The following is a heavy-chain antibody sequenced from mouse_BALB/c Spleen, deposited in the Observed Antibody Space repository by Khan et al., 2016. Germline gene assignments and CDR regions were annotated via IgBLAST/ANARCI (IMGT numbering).Heavy chain of an antibody. CDR3: ASYYDYDGWFAY. V-gene: IGHV2-6-7*01. CDR2: IWGDGST. J-gene: IGHJ3*01. Sequence: QVQLKQSGPGLVAPSQSLSITCTVSGFSITGFAVNWVRQPPGKGLEWLGVIWGDGSTDYDSALKSRLSISKDDSKSPVFLKMNSLETDDTARYYCASYYDYDGWFAYWGQGTLVTVSA. D-gene: IGHD2-4*01. CDR1: GFSITGFA.